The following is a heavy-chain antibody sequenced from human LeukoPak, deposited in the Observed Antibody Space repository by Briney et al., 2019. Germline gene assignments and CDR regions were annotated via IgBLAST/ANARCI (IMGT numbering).Heavy chain of an antibody. CDR2: INPNSGGT. V-gene: IGHV1-2*02. D-gene: IGHD6-19*01. Sequence: ASVKVSCKASGYTFTGYYMHWVRQAPGQGLEWMGWINPNSGGTNCAQKFQGRVTMTRDTSISTAYMELSRLRSDDTAVYYCASIAVAGERNWFDPWGQGTLVTVSS. CDR3: ASIAVAGERNWFDP. CDR1: GYTFTGYY. J-gene: IGHJ5*02.